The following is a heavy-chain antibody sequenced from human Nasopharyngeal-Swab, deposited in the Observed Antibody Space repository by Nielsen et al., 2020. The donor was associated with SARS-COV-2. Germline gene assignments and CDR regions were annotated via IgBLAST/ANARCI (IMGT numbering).Heavy chain of an antibody. CDR3: ARRLKDYNYYDSSGPDWYFDL. Sequence: GGSLRLSCKGSGYSFTSYWIGWVRQMPGKGLEWMGIIYPGDSDTRYSPSFQGQVTIPADKSISTAYLQWSSLKASDTAMYYCARRLKDYNYYDSSGPDWYFDLWGRGTLVTVSS. D-gene: IGHD3-22*01. CDR2: IYPGDSDT. V-gene: IGHV5-51*01. CDR1: GYSFTSYW. J-gene: IGHJ2*01.